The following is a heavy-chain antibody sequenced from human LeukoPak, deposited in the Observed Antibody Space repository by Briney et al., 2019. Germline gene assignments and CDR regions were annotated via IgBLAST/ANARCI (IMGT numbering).Heavy chain of an antibody. Sequence: SETLSLTCTVSGYSISSGYYWGWIRQPPGKGLEWIGSIYHSGSTYYNPSLKSRVTISVDTSKNQFSLKLSSVTAADTAVYYCASPGGLYSSSSEDYWGQGTLVTVSS. CDR1: GYSISSGYY. CDR2: IYHSGST. J-gene: IGHJ4*02. D-gene: IGHD6-6*01. CDR3: ASPGGLYSSSSEDY. V-gene: IGHV4-38-2*02.